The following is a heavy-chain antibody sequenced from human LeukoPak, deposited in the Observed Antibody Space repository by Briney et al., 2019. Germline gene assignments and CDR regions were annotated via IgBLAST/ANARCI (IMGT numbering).Heavy chain of an antibody. D-gene: IGHD3-9*01. CDR2: IYCSGST. CDR3: ARERYHYGMDV. J-gene: IGHJ6*02. Sequence: KTSETLSLTCTVSGGSISSYYWSWIRQPPGKGLEWIGYIYCSGSTNYNPSLKSRVTISVDTSKNQFSLKLSSVTAADTAVYYCARERYHYGMDVWGQGTTVTVSS. CDR1: GGSISSYY. V-gene: IGHV4-59*01.